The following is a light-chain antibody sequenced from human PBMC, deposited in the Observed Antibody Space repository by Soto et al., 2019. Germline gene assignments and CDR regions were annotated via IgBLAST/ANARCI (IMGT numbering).Light chain of an antibody. Sequence: QSVLTQPASVSGSPGQSITISCTGTSSDVGGYNYVSWYQQHPGKAPKLMIYDVSNRPSGVSNRFSGSKSGNTASLTISGLQAADEADYYCSSSTSSSTHVVFGGGTTLTVL. V-gene: IGLV2-14*01. J-gene: IGLJ2*01. CDR2: DVS. CDR3: SSSTSSSTHVV. CDR1: SSDVGGYNY.